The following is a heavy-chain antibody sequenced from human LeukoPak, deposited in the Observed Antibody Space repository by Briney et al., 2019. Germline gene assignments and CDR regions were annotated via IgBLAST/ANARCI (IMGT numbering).Heavy chain of an antibody. Sequence: ASVKVSCKASGYTFTGYYMHWVRQAPGQGLEWMGWINPNSGGTNYAQKFQGRVTMTRDTSISTAYMELSRLRSDDTAVYYCARWDIVVVPAAIPIFGHFDYWGQGTLVTVSS. CDR1: GYTFTGYY. D-gene: IGHD2-2*02. J-gene: IGHJ4*02. V-gene: IGHV1-2*02. CDR2: INPNSGGT. CDR3: ARWDIVVVPAAIPIFGHFDY.